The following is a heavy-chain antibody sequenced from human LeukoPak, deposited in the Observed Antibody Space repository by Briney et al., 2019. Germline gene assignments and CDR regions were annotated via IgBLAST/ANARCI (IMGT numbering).Heavy chain of an antibody. CDR2: IYSGGST. V-gene: IGHV3-66*01. CDR3: ARVISSGFYYYYGMDV. D-gene: IGHD5-18*01. Sequence: GGSLRLSCAASGFTFSNAWMSWVRQAPGKGLEWVSVIYSGGSTYYADSVKGRFTISRDNSKNTLYLQMNSLRAEDTAVYYCARVISSGFYYYYGMDVWGQGTTVTVSS. CDR1: GFTFSNAW. J-gene: IGHJ6*02.